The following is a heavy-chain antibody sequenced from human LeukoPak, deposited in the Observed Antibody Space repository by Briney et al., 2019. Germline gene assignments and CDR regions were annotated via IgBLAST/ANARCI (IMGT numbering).Heavy chain of an antibody. D-gene: IGHD2-2*02. Sequence: SQTLSLTCAISGDSVSSNSAAWNWIRQSPSRGLEWLGRTYYRSKWYNDYAVFVKSRITINPDTSKNQFSLQLNSVTPEDSAVYYCARAARYTSSWSGEDYWGQGTLVTVSS. V-gene: IGHV6-1*01. CDR1: GDSVSSNSAA. CDR3: ARAARYTSSWSGEDY. J-gene: IGHJ4*02. CDR2: TYYRSKWYN.